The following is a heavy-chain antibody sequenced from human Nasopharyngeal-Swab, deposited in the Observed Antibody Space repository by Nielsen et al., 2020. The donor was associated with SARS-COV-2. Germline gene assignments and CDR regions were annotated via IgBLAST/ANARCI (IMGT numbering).Heavy chain of an antibody. CDR2: ISRIGSTI. CDR3: STSPFITVMERALDH. Sequence: GESLKISCAASKFTFSSYEMNWVRQAPGKGREGVSYISRIGSTIYYADSVKGRFTISRDNAKNSLYLQMNGLRAEDTAVYYCSTSPFITVMERALDHWGQGTLVTVSS. CDR1: KFTFSSYE. V-gene: IGHV3-48*03. D-gene: IGHD1-1*01. J-gene: IGHJ4*02.